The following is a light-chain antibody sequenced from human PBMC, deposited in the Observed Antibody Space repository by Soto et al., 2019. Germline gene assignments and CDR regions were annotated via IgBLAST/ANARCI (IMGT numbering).Light chain of an antibody. CDR1: QSVRSNY. J-gene: IGKJ2*01. CDR3: HQYGYGVVT. CDR2: GTS. V-gene: IGKV3-20*01. Sequence: ETVLTQSPGTLSLSPGERATLSCRASQSVRSNYLAWYQQQPGQAPRLLIFGTSTRATGIPDRFSGSGSGTDFPLTSSILEPEDSAVYFWHQYGYGVVTFGQGTKLEIK.